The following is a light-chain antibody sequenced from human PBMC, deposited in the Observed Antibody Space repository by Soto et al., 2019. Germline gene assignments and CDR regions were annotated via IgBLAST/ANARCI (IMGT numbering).Light chain of an antibody. CDR1: QSVISSY. J-gene: IGKJ3*01. CDR2: AAS. Sequence: EFVLTQSPGTLSLSPGERATLSCRASQSVISSYLAWYQQKPGQAPRLLIYAASSRATGVPDRFSGSGSGTDFTLTISRLEAEDFAVYYCQQYGSSPFTFGPGTKVDIK. CDR3: QQYGSSPFT. V-gene: IGKV3-20*01.